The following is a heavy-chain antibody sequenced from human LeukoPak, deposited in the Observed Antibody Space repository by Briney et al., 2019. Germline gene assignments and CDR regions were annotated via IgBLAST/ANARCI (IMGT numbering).Heavy chain of an antibody. V-gene: IGHV3-9*01. Sequence: PGRSLRLSCVGSGFVFDAYAMHWVRQAPGKGLEWVSGINWNSGNIGYGDPVKGRFTVSRDNAKKSLYLQMNKLRPDDTAVYYCENSMTLLFQLENWGQGTLVTVSS. D-gene: IGHD2-2*01. CDR3: ENSMTLLFQLEN. CDR1: GFVFDAYA. J-gene: IGHJ4*02. CDR2: INWNSGNI.